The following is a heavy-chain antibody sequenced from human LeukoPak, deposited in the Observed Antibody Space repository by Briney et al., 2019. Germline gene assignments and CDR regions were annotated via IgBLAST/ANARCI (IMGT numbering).Heavy chain of an antibody. CDR1: GFTFSSYG. Sequence: PGGSLRPSCAASGFTFSSYGMHWVRQAPGKGLEWVAFILYDGSNKYYADSVKSRFTISRDNSKSTLYLQMNSLRAEDTAVYYCAKEGSGWRGYFDYWGQGTLVTVSS. J-gene: IGHJ4*02. CDR2: ILYDGSNK. CDR3: AKEGSGWRGYFDY. D-gene: IGHD6-19*01. V-gene: IGHV3-30*02.